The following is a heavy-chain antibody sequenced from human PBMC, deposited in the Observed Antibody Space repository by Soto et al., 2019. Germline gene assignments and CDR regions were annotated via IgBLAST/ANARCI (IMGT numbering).Heavy chain of an antibody. J-gene: IGHJ4*02. D-gene: IGHD3-16*02. V-gene: IGHV4-30-2*01. CDR2: IYHSGST. Sequence: QLQLQESGSGLVKPSQTLSLTCAVSGGSISSGGYSWSWVRQPPGKGLEWIGDIYHSGSTSYNPAIRSRVTISVDKSKNQFSLKLSSVTAADTAVYYCARVSTISYFDYWGQGTLVTVSS. CDR3: ARVSTISYFDY. CDR1: GGSISSGGYS.